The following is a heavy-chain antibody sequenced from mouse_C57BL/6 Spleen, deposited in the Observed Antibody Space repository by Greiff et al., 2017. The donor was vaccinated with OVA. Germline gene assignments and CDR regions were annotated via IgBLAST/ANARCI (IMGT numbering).Heavy chain of an antibody. Sequence: VQLQQSGPELVKPGASVKISCKASGYTFTDYYMNWVKQSHGKSLEWIGDINPNNGGTSYNQKFKGKATLTVVKSSSTAYMELRSLTSEDSAVYYCAVLWLRRSAMDYWGEGTSVNVSS. D-gene: IGHD2-2*01. V-gene: IGHV1-26*01. CDR3: AVLWLRRSAMDY. CDR2: INPNNGGT. CDR1: GYTFTDYY. J-gene: IGHJ4*01.